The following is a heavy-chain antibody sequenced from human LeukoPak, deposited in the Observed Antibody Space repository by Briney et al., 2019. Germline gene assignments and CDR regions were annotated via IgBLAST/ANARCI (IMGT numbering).Heavy chain of an antibody. V-gene: IGHV1-69*13. Sequence: GASVKVSCKASGGTFSSYAISWVRQAPGQGLEWTGGIIPVFGTANYAQKFQGRVTITADESTSTAYMELSSLRSDDTAVYYCASSYYDSSGYYRWGAFDIWGQGTMVTVSS. CDR2: IIPVFGTA. CDR1: GGTFSSYA. J-gene: IGHJ3*02. CDR3: ASSYYDSSGYYRWGAFDI. D-gene: IGHD3-22*01.